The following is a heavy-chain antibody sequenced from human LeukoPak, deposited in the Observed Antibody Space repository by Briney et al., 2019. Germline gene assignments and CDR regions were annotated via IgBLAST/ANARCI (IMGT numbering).Heavy chain of an antibody. D-gene: IGHD4-23*01. CDR2: ISSSSSYI. J-gene: IGHJ6*03. CDR3: AREHGGNANYYYYYYMDV. CDR1: GFTFSSYS. V-gene: IGHV3-21*01. Sequence: GGSLRLSCAASGFTFSSYSMNWVRQAPGKGLEWVSSISSSSSYIYYADSVKGRFTISRDNAKNSLYLQMNSLRAEDTAVYYCAREHGGNANYYYYYYMDVWGKGTTVTVSS.